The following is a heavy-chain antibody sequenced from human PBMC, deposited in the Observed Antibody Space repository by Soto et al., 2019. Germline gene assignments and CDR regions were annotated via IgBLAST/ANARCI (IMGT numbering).Heavy chain of an antibody. D-gene: IGHD4-17*01. CDR3: ARGMTTVTTYDY. CDR2: IYHSGST. V-gene: IGHV4-30-2*01. Sequence: QLQLQESGSGLVKPSQTLSLTCAVSGGSISSGGYSWSWIRQPPGKGLEWIGYIYHSGSTYYNPSLKSRITISVDRTKSQLSLKLSSVTAADTAVDYCARGMTTVTTYDYWGQGTLVTVSS. J-gene: IGHJ4*02. CDR1: GGSISSGGYS.